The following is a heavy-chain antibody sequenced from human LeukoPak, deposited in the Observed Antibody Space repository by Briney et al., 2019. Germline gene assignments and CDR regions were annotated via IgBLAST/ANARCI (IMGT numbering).Heavy chain of an antibody. D-gene: IGHD3-22*01. CDR3: ARGWTYYDSSGYYLYFDY. Sequence: PSETLSLTCTVSGGSISSNSYYWGWIRQPPGKGLEWIGSIYYSGSPYYNPSLKSRVTISVDTSKNQFSLKVISVTAADTAVYYCARGWTYYDSSGYYLYFDYWGQGTPVTVSS. J-gene: IGHJ4*02. CDR1: GGSISSNSYY. CDR2: IYYSGSP. V-gene: IGHV4-39*01.